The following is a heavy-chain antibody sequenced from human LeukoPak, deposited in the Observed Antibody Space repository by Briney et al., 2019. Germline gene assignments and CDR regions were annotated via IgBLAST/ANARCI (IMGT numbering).Heavy chain of an antibody. CDR2: INPNSGGT. D-gene: IGHD3-22*01. J-gene: IGHJ4*02. Sequence: GASVKVSCKASGGTFSSYEITWVRQAPGQGLEWMGWINPNSGGTNYAQEFQGRVTMTRDTSISTAYMELSRLRSDDTAVYYCARRLAGPGSSTYYYDSSGTDYWGQGTLVTVSS. V-gene: IGHV1-2*02. CDR3: ARRLAGPGSSTYYYDSSGTDY. CDR1: GGTFSSYE.